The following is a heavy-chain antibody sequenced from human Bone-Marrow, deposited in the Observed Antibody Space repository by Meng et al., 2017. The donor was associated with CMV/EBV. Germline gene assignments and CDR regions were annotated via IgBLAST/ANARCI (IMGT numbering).Heavy chain of an antibody. V-gene: IGHV3-13*01. CDR3: ARARSPTHFDD. CDR1: GFTFSTYD. J-gene: IGHJ4*02. Sequence: GESLKISCTASGFTFSTYDFHWVRQPTGKGLEWVSPIGTVGDTYSIGSVKGRFIISREDAKNSVYLQMNGLRDGDTGLYYCARARSPTHFDDWGQGALVTVSS. CDR2: IGTVGDT.